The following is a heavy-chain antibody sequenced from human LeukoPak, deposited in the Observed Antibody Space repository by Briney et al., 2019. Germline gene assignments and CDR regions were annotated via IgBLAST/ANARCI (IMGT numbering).Heavy chain of an antibody. V-gene: IGHV3-30*18. CDR3: AKDLHGD. J-gene: IGHJ4*02. Sequence: GGSLRLSCAASGFTFSNYGMHWVRQAPGKGLEWVAVISYDESNKYYADSVKGRFTISRDNSKNTLYLQMNSLRIEDTAVYYCAKDLHGDWGQGTLVTVSS. D-gene: IGHD4-17*01. CDR1: GFTFSNYG. CDR2: ISYDESNK.